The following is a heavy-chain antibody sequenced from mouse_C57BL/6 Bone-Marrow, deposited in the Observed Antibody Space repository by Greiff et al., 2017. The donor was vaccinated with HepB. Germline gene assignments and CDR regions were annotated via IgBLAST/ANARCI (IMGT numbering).Heavy chain of an antibody. V-gene: IGHV5-9-1*02. Sequence: DVHLVESGEGLVKPGGSLKLSCAASGFTFSSYAMSWVRQTPEKRLEWVAYISSGGDYIYYADTVKGRFTISRDNARNTLYLQMSSLKSEDTAMYYCTREPYSNYPPWFAYWGQGTLVTVSA. J-gene: IGHJ3*01. CDR3: TREPYSNYPPWFAY. D-gene: IGHD2-5*01. CDR1: GFTFSSYA. CDR2: ISSGGDYI.